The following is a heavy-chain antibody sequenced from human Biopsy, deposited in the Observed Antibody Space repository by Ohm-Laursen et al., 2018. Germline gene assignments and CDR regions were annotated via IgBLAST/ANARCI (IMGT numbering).Heavy chain of an antibody. CDR1: GYTFTGYF. J-gene: IGHJ1*01. CDR3: AKGQDLTAGAEYFQY. CDR2: VNPNSGTT. V-gene: IGHV1-2*04. D-gene: IGHD3-9*01. Sequence: SSVKVSCKTSGYTFTGYFLHWVRQVPGQGLEWMGWVNPNSGTTKIAENFQGFVTMTRDTSITTAYLDLTRLTSDDTAVYFCAKGQDLTAGAEYFQYWGQGALITVSS.